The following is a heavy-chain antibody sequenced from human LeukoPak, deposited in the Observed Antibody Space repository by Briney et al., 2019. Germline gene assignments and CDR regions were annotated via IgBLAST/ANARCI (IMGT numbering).Heavy chain of an antibody. CDR1: GFTFSSYA. CDR3: ARDSEITMVRGVIDY. CDR2: ISYDGSNK. J-gene: IGHJ4*02. D-gene: IGHD3-10*01. Sequence: PGGSLRLSCAASGFTFSSYAMQWVRQAPGKGLEWVAVISYDGSNKYYADSVKGRFTISRDNSKNTLYLQMNSLRAEDTAVYYCARDSEITMVRGVIDYWGQGTLVTVSS. V-gene: IGHV3-30*04.